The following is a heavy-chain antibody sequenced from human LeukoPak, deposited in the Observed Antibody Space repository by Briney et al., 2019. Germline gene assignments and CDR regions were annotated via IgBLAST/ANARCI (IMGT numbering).Heavy chain of an antibody. Sequence: PGWSLHISCQGSGYTFISYWIGGRRQVPGKGLEWMGIIYPGDSDTRYSPSFQGQVTISADKYISTAYLQWSSLKASDTAMYYCARWACTGGSCYSGPEDYWGQGTLVTVST. CDR2: IYPGDSDT. V-gene: IGHV5-51*01. CDR1: GYTFISYW. J-gene: IGHJ4*02. CDR3: ARWACTGGSCYSGPEDY. D-gene: IGHD2-15*01.